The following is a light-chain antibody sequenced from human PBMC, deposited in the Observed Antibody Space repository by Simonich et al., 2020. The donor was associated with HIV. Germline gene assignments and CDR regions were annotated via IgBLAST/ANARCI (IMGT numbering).Light chain of an antibody. V-gene: IGKV3-11*01. CDR1: QSVSSF. Sequence: EIVLTQSPATLSLSPGERATLSCRASQSVSSFLAWYQQKPGQAPRLLIYDASNRATGIPARFSGSGSRTDFTLTISSLEPEDFAVYYCQQRTNWRTFGQGTKVEIK. CDR2: DAS. CDR3: QQRTNWRT. J-gene: IGKJ1*01.